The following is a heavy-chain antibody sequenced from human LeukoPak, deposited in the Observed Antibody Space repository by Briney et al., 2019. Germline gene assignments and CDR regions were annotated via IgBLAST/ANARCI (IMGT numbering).Heavy chain of an antibody. CDR3: AKDQYYYDSSGYYSHQGY. CDR1: GFTFSDYN. D-gene: IGHD3-22*01. V-gene: IGHV3-11*01. CDR2: ISRSGSTK. Sequence: GGSLRLSCAASGFTFSDYNMRWIRQAPGKGLEWVSSISRSGSTKYYADSVKGRFTISRDNAKNSLFLQMNSLRAEDTAVYYCAKDQYYYDSSGYYSHQGYWGQGTLVTVSS. J-gene: IGHJ4*02.